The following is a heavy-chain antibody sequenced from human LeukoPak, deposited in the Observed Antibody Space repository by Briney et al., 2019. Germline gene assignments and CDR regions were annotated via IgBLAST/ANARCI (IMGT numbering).Heavy chain of an antibody. CDR1: GFTFSSYA. Sequence: GSLRLSCTASGFTFSSYAMSWVRQAPGKGLEWVSAISGSGGSTYYADSVKGRFTISRDNSKNTLYLQMNSLRAEDTAVYYCAKDISGWYGSFAFDIWGQGTMVTVSS. CDR3: AKDISGWYGSFAFDI. V-gene: IGHV3-23*01. CDR2: ISGSGGST. J-gene: IGHJ3*02. D-gene: IGHD6-19*01.